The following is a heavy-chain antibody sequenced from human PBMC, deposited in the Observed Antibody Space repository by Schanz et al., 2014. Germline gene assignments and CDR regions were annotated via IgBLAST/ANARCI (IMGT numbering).Heavy chain of an antibody. CDR3: ARGGRGGYPGGAFDT. D-gene: IGHD5-12*01. CDR1: GFTFSSYA. CDR2: TSSDGSLK. J-gene: IGHJ3*02. V-gene: IGHV3-30*04. Sequence: QVQLVESGGGVVQPGRSLRLSCAASGFTFSSYAVHWVRQAPDKGLVWVAVTSSDGSLKYYADSVKGRFTISRDNSRDRFYRKRNTLRGENPAVYSCARGGRGGYPGGAFDTGGQGTRVTASS.